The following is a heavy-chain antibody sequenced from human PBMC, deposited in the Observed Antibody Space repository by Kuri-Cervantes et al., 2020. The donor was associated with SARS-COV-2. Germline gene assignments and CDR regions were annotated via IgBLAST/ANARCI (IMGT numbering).Heavy chain of an antibody. V-gene: IGHV3-23*01. J-gene: IGHJ4*02. D-gene: IGHD4-17*01. CDR3: AKVSDSMTTVTTLGV. CDR1: GFTFSTYA. CDR2: ISRSGT. Sequence: GESLKISCAASGFTFSTYAMSWIRQAPGKGLEWVSAISRSGTYYADSVKGRFTISRDNSKNTLYLQMNSLRAEDTAVYYCAKVSDSMTTVTTLGVWGQGTLVTGYS.